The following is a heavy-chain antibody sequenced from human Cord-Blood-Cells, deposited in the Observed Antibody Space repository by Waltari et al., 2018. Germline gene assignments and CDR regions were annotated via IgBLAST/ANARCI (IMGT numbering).Heavy chain of an antibody. D-gene: IGHD3-3*01. CDR2: INHSGST. Sequence: QVQLQQWGAGLLKPSETLSLTCAVYGGSFSGYYWSWIRQPPGKGLEWIGEINHSGSTNYNPSLNSRVTRSVDTSKNHFSRRLSSVTAADTAVYYCASGPPSSYYDPNWFDPWGQGTLVTVSS. J-gene: IGHJ5*02. CDR3: ASGPPSSYYDPNWFDP. CDR1: GGSFSGYY. V-gene: IGHV4-34*01.